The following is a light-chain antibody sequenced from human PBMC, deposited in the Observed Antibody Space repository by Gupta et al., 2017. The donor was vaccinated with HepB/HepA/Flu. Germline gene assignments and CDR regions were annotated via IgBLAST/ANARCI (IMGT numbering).Light chain of an antibody. CDR2: GAS. Sequence: DVQMTQSPPSLSASVGDRVTITCRASQSISVYVNWYQQKPGKAPKLLIYGASSLQSGVPSRFSGSGYGTDFTLTISRLQPEDFVTYYCQQSYSTPRTFGQGTKVEV. V-gene: IGKV1-39*01. CDR3: QQSYSTPRT. J-gene: IGKJ1*01. CDR1: QSISVY.